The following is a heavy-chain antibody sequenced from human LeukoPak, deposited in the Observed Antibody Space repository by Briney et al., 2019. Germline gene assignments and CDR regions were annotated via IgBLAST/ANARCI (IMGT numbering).Heavy chain of an antibody. CDR3: ARENSGYGSNNYFDY. D-gene: IGHD5-12*01. Sequence: ASVKVSCKASGYTFTGYYMHWVRQAPGQGLEWMGWINPNSGGTNYAQKFQGRVTMTRDTSISTAYMELSRLRSDDTAVYYCARENSGYGSNNYFDYWGQGTLVTVSS. V-gene: IGHV1-2*02. CDR1: GYTFTGYY. CDR2: INPNSGGT. J-gene: IGHJ4*02.